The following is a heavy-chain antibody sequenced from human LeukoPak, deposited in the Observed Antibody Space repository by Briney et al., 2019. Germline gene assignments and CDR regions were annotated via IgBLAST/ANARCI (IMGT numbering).Heavy chain of an antibody. CDR1: GVSISSYY. J-gene: IGHJ5*02. D-gene: IGHD5-12*01. V-gene: IGHV4-59*01. CDR2: IYYSGST. Sequence: SETLSLTCTVSGVSISSYYWSWIRQPPRKGLEWSGYIYYSGSTNYNPSLKSRVTISVDTSKNQFSLKLSSVTAADTAVYYCARGTYGGYSGYLNWFDPWGQGTLVTVSS. CDR3: ARGTYGGYSGYLNWFDP.